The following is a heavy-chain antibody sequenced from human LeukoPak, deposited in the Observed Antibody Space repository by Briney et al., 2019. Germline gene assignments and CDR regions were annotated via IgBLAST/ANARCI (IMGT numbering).Heavy chain of an antibody. Sequence: SQTLSLTCTVSGGSISSGGYYWSWIRQHPGKGLEWIGYIYYSGSTYYNPSLKSRVTISVDTSKNQFSLKLSSVTAADTAVYYCARARRRYSYGKYFQHWGQGTLVTVSS. CDR2: IYYSGST. D-gene: IGHD5-18*01. CDR1: GGSISSGGYY. J-gene: IGHJ1*01. V-gene: IGHV4-31*03. CDR3: ARARRRYSYGKYFQH.